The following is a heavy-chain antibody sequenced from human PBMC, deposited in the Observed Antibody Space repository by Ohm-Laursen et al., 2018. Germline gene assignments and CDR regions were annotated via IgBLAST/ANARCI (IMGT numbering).Heavy chain of an antibody. CDR1: GGSISSYY. J-gene: IGHJ6*02. Sequence: SETLSLTCTVSGGSISSYYWSWIRQPPGKGLEWIGYIYYSGSTNYNPSLKSRVTISVDTSKNQFSLKLSSVTAADTAVYYCARGDVEFQLYYYYYGMDVWGQGTTVTVSS. CDR2: IYYSGST. D-gene: IGHD3-10*01. CDR3: ARGDVEFQLYYYYYGMDV. V-gene: IGHV4-59*01.